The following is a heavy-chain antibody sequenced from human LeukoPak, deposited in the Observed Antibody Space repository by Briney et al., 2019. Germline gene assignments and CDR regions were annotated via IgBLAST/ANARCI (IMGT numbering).Heavy chain of an antibody. CDR1: GGSISSSSYY. D-gene: IGHD6-19*01. Sequence: SETLSLTCTVSGGSISSSSYYWGWIRQPPGKGLEWIGSIYYSGSTYYNPYLKTRATISVDTSKKPFSLKLSSVTAADTAVYYCARRSGWKGFDYWGQGTLVTVSS. J-gene: IGHJ4*02. CDR2: IYYSGST. CDR3: ARRSGWKGFDY. V-gene: IGHV4-39*01.